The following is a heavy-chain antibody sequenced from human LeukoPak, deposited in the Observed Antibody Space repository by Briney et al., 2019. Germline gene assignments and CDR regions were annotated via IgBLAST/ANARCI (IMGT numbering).Heavy chain of an antibody. D-gene: IGHD3-16*02. CDR2: INHSGST. V-gene: IGHV4-34*01. Sequence: SSETLSLTCAVYGGSFSGYYWSWIRQPPGKGLEWIGEINHSGSTNYNPSLKSRVTISVDTSKNQFSLKLSSVTAADTAVYYCARGTPFNVWGSYRRFYYFDYWGQGTLVTVSS. CDR3: ARGTPFNVWGSYRRFYYFDY. CDR1: GGSFSGYY. J-gene: IGHJ4*02.